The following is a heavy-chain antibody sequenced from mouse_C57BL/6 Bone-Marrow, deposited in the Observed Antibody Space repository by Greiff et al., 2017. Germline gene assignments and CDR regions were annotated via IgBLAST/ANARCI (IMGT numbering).Heavy chain of an antibody. CDR2: IDPSDSYT. J-gene: IGHJ2*01. V-gene: IGHV1-50*01. CDR1: GYTFTSYW. Sequence: QVQLQQPGAELVKPGASVKLSCKASGYTFTSYWMQWVKQRPGQGLEWIGEIDPSDSYTNYNQKFKGKATLTVDTSSSTAYMQLSSLTSEDSAVYYCASYGGYYFDYGGQGTTLTVSS. D-gene: IGHD1-2*01. CDR3: ASYGGYYFDY.